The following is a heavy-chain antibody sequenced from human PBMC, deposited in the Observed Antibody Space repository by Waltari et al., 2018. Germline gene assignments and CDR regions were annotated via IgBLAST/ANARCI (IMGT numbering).Heavy chain of an antibody. CDR3: AKLLSGYYMDG. V-gene: IGHV3-30*18. Sequence: QVQLLESGGGVVQPGRSLRLHWAASGFTFSTYGRPWVRQAPGKGLEWVAVISYDGSNKYYADSVKGRFTISRDNSKNTLYLQMNSLRAEDTAVYYCAKLLSGYYMDGWGKGTTVTISS. CDR1: GFTFSTYG. D-gene: IGHD3-10*01. J-gene: IGHJ6*03. CDR2: ISYDGSNK.